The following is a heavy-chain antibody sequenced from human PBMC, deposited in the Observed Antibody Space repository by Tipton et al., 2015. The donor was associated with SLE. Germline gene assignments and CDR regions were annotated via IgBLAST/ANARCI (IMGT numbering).Heavy chain of an antibody. CDR1: GGSISSGAYS. V-gene: IGHV4-30-2*01. D-gene: IGHD2-8*02. CDR3: ARGYCIGDVCYGRGFFDY. J-gene: IGHJ4*02. CDR2: VYRRGST. Sequence: TLSLTCTVSGGSISSGAYSWSWIRQPPGKGLEWIGYVYRRGSTYYNPSLKSRVTISVDTSKSHFSLQMSSVTAADTAVYYCARGYCIGDVCYGRGFFDYWGRGTQVTVSS.